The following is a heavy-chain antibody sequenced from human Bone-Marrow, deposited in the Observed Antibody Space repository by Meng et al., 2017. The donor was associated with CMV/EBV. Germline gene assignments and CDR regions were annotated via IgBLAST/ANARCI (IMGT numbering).Heavy chain of an antibody. CDR3: ARHSSSWWRFDP. CDR2: IYYSGST. CDR1: GGSISSSCYY. Sequence: VSGGSISSSCYYWGWIRQPPGKGLEWIGSIYYSGSTYYNPSLKSRVTISVDTSKNQFSLKLSSVTAADTAVYYCARHSSSWWRFDPWGQGTLVTVSS. D-gene: IGHD6-13*01. J-gene: IGHJ5*02. V-gene: IGHV4-39*01.